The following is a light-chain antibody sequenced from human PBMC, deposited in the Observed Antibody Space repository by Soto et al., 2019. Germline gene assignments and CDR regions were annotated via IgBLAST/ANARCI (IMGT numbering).Light chain of an antibody. Sequence: DIQMTQSPSTLSASVGDRVPITCRASQTISSWLAWYQQKPGKAPKLLIFDASSLENGVPSRFSGSRSGTEFTLTISSLQPDDFATYYCQQYDSNWTFGQGTKVDIK. V-gene: IGKV1-5*01. CDR2: DAS. CDR1: QTISSW. CDR3: QQYDSNWT. J-gene: IGKJ1*01.